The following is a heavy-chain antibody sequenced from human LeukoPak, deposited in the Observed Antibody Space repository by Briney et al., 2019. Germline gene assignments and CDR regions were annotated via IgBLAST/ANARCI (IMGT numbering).Heavy chain of an antibody. Sequence: SETLSLTCDVYGGSLSGYYWSWIRQSPEKGLQWIGEIGHSGTTNFNPSLKSRVSMSVDTSKNQFPLKLTSVTAADTAVYFCAREARMSMGIEYWGQGTLVTVSS. CDR2: IGHSGTT. CDR3: AREARMSMGIEY. V-gene: IGHV4-34*01. CDR1: GGSLSGYY. J-gene: IGHJ4*02. D-gene: IGHD4/OR15-4a*01.